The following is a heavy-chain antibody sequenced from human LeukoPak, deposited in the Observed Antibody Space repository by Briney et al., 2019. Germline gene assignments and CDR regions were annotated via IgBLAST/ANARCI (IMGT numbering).Heavy chain of an antibody. CDR2: IYHSGST. V-gene: IGHV4-59*12. D-gene: IGHD4-17*01. Sequence: NPSETLSLTCTVSGGSISSYYWSWIRQHPGKGLEWIGYIYHSGSTYYNPSLKSRVTISVDRSKNQFSLKLSSVTAADTAVYYCARGQYDYGDYGDWFDPWGQGTLVTVSS. CDR1: GGSISSYY. J-gene: IGHJ5*02. CDR3: ARGQYDYGDYGDWFDP.